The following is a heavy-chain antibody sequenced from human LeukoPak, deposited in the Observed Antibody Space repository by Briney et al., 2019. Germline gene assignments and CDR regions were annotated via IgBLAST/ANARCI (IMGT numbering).Heavy chain of an antibody. CDR3: AKWGSGWIYYYGMDV. Sequence: PGGSLRLSCAASGFTFSSYAMHWVRQAPGKGLEWVAVISYDGSNKYYADSVKGRFTISRDNSKNTLYLQMNSLRAEDTAVYYCAKWGSGWIYYYGMDVWGQGTTVTVSS. D-gene: IGHD6-19*01. CDR2: ISYDGSNK. J-gene: IGHJ6*02. V-gene: IGHV3-30-3*02. CDR1: GFTFSSYA.